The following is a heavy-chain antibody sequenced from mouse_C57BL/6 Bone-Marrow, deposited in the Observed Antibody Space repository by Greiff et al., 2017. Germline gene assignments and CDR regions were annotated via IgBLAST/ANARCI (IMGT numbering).Heavy chain of an antibody. CDR1: GYTFTDYE. CDR3: TRREYYYGSSSFDY. CDR2: IDPETGGT. D-gene: IGHD1-1*01. V-gene: IGHV1-15*01. Sequence: VQLQQSGAELVRPGASVTLSCKASGYTFTDYEMHWVKQTPVHGLEWIGAIDPETGGTAYNQKLKGKAILTADKSSSTDYMELRSLTSEDSAVYYGTRREYYYGSSSFDYGGQGTTLTVSS. J-gene: IGHJ2*01.